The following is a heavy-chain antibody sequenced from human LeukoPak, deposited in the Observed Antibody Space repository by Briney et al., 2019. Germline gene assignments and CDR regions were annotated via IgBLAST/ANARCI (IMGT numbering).Heavy chain of an antibody. CDR3: ARIAAAGRSDAFDI. V-gene: IGHV4-30-2*02. CDR2: IYHSGST. CDR1: GGSISSGGYS. J-gene: IGHJ3*02. Sequence: TLSLTCAVSGGSISSGGYSWSWIRQPPGKGLEWIGYIYHSGSTYCNPSLKSRVTISVDTSRSHFSLKLSSVTAADTAVYYCARIAAAGRSDAFDIWGQGTMVTVSS. D-gene: IGHD6-13*01.